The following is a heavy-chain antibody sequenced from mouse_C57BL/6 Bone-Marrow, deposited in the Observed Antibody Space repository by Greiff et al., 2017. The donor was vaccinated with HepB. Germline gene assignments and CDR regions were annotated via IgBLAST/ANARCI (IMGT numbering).Heavy chain of an antibody. J-gene: IGHJ3*01. Sequence: EVKLVESGGGLVKPGGSLKLSCAASGFTFSSYAMSWVRQTPEKRLEWVATISDGGSYTYYPDNVKGRFTISRDNAKNNLYLQMSHLKSEDTALYYCARGQLRLRTGFAYWGQGTLVTVSA. V-gene: IGHV5-4*03. CDR3: ARGQLRLRTGFAY. D-gene: IGHD3-2*02. CDR2: ISDGGSYT. CDR1: GFTFSSYA.